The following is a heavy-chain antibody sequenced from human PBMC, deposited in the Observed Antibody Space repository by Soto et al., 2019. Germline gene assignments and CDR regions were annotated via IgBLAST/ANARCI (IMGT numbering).Heavy chain of an antibody. CDR1: GGSINSYY. CDR2: IHYSGST. Sequence: QVQLQESGPGLVKPSETLSLTCTVSGGSINSYYWSWIRQPPGKGLEWIGYIHYSGSTNYNPSLQSLVTISVDTSKHQFSLKLSSVTAADTAVHYCARRYGTLFDYWGQGTLVTVSS. D-gene: IGHD4-17*01. J-gene: IGHJ4*02. CDR3: ARRYGTLFDY. V-gene: IGHV4-59*08.